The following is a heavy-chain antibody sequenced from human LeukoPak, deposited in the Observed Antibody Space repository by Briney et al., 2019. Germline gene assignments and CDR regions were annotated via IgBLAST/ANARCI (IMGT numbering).Heavy chain of an antibody. D-gene: IGHD3-9*01. Sequence: ASVKVSCKASPNTFTTYDINSVPQATGHGLEWMGWMNSNIVRTGYAQKFQGRITMTRNTSINTTYMELSRRRSEDTAVYYCARGPGYFDYLLGPANNGLDQWGQGTLVTVSS. V-gene: IGHV1-8*02. CDR2: MNSNIVRT. CDR3: ARGPGYFDYLLGPANNGLDQ. CDR1: PNTFTTYD. J-gene: IGHJ4*02.